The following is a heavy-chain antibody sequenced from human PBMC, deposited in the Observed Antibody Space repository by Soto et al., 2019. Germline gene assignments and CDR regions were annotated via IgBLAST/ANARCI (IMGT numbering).Heavy chain of an antibody. Sequence: PSETLSLTCAVSGGSISSGGYSWSWIRQPPGKGLEWIGYIYHSGSTYYNPSLKSRVTISVDRSKNQFSLKLSSVTAADTAVYYCARGRGDQGWDGLKGLYYYYGMDVWGQGTTVTVSS. CDR1: GGSISSGGYS. CDR2: IYHSGST. D-gene: IGHD6-19*01. V-gene: IGHV4-30-2*01. CDR3: ARGRGDQGWDGLKGLYYYYGMDV. J-gene: IGHJ6*02.